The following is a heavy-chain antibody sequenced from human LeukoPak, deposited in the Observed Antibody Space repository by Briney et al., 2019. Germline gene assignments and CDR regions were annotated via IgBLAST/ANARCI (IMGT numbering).Heavy chain of an antibody. CDR1: GYSFTSYW. J-gene: IGHJ4*02. CDR2: ISPSGDST. CDR3: AKMGGY. D-gene: IGHD3-16*01. Sequence: GESLKISCKGSGYSFTSYWIGWVRQAPGKGLEWVSHISPSGDSTYYADSVKGRFTISRDNSKNTLYLQMNSLRAEDTAVYHCAKMGGYWGQGTLVTVSS. V-gene: IGHV3-23*01.